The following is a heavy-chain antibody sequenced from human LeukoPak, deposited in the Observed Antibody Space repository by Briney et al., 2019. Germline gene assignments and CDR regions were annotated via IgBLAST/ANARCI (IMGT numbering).Heavy chain of an antibody. D-gene: IGHD2-2*02. V-gene: IGHV3-30-3*01. Sequence: GGSLRLSCAASEFTFSSYAMHWVRQAPGKGLEWVAVISYDGSNKYYADSVKGRFTISRDNSKNTLYLQMNSLRAEDTAVYYCARDRGDHIVVVPAAITNWFDPWGQGTLVTVSS. CDR3: ARDRGDHIVVVPAAITNWFDP. J-gene: IGHJ5*02. CDR2: ISYDGSNK. CDR1: EFTFSSYA.